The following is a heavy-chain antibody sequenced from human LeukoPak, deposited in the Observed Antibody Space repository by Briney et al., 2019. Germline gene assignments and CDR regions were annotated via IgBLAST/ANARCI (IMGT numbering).Heavy chain of an antibody. CDR1: GFIFSSYG. V-gene: IGHV3-33*06. CDR2: IWHDGSAE. Sequence: GGSLRLSCAASGFIFSSYGMYWVRQAPGKGLEWAAVIWHDGSAEFYADSVKGRFSISRDDSKNTLYLQMNSLRAEDTALYYCAKDNRGGWSGYFDYWGQGTLVTVSS. J-gene: IGHJ4*02. CDR3: AKDNRGGWSGYFDY. D-gene: IGHD6-19*01.